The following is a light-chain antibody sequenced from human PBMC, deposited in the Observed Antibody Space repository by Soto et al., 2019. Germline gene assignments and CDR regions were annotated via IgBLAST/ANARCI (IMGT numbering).Light chain of an antibody. CDR1: SSDVGGYNY. CDR3: SSYTSSSTRV. CDR2: EDS. V-gene: IGLV2-14*01. Sequence: QSVLTQPASVSGSPGQSITISCTGTSSDVGGYNYVSWYQQHPGKAPKLMIYEDSNRPSGVSNRFCGSQSGNTASLTISGLQGEDEADYYFSSYTSSSTRVFGTGTKLTVL. J-gene: IGLJ1*01.